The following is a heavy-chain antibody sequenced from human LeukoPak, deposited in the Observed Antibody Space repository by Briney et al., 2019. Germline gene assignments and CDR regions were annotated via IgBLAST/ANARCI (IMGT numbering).Heavy chain of an antibody. J-gene: IGHJ4*02. CDR3: ARLTMVRGIQWNSVY. CDR1: GFTFSSYS. D-gene: IGHD3-10*01. CDR2: ISRSSTTI. V-gene: IGHV3-48*01. Sequence: GGSLRLSCAASGFTFSSYSMNWVRQAPGKGLEWVSYISRSSTTIYYADSVKGRFTISRDNAKNSLYLQMNSLRAEDTAVYYCARLTMVRGIQWNSVYWGQGTLVTVSS.